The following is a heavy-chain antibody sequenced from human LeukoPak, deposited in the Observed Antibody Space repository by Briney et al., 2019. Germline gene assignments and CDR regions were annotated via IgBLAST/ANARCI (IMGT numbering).Heavy chain of an antibody. CDR2: ISGSDGTT. J-gene: IGHJ4*02. V-gene: IGHV3-23*01. CDR3: AKDSDFREYYYRGYLQKYFDY. Sequence: GGSLRLSCAASGFTFSSYAMSGVRPAPGKGLEWVSGISGSDGTTCYADTVKGGFTISRDSSKKTLYLQMNSLRDEDTPLYYCAKDSDFREYYYRGYLQKYFDYWGQGTLVTVSS. D-gene: IGHD3-22*01. CDR1: GFTFSSYA.